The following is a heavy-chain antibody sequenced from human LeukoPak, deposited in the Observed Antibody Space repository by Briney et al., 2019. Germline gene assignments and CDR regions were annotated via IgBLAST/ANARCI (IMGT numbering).Heavy chain of an antibody. CDR3: ARSKQQLQWFDP. CDR1: GFTFSSYA. Sequence: AGGSLRLSCAASGFTFSSYAMSWVRQAPGKGLEWVSAISGSGGSTYYADSVKGRFTISRDNSKNTLYLQMNSLRAEDTAVYYCARSKQQLQWFDPWGQGTLVTVSS. CDR2: ISGSGGST. J-gene: IGHJ5*02. V-gene: IGHV3-23*01. D-gene: IGHD6-13*01.